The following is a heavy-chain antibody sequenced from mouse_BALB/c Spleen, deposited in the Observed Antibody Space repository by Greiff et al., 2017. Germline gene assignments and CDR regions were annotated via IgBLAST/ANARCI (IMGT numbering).Heavy chain of an antibody. CDR3: ARSASMITTGMDY. J-gene: IGHJ4*01. Sequence: QVQLQQSGAELARPGASVKMSCKASGYTFTSYTMHWVKQRPGQGLEWIGYINPSSGYTNYNQKFKDKATLTADKSSSTAYMQLSSLTSEDSAVYYCARSASMITTGMDYWGQGTSVTVSS. CDR1: GYTFTSYT. D-gene: IGHD2-4*01. V-gene: IGHV1-4*01. CDR2: INPSSGYT.